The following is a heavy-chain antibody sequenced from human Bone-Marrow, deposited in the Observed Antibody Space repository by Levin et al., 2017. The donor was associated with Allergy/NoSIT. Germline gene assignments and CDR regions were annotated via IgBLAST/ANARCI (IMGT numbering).Heavy chain of an antibody. J-gene: IGHJ4*02. CDR3: ARSLRRENFDY. V-gene: IGHV4-59*01. Sequence: SPTLSLPCTVSGDSLRSYYWSWLRQPPGKRLEWIAYISYSGSTNYNPSLKSRVTLSVDTSKNHFSLNLTSVTAADTAVYYCARSLRRENFDYWGQGILVTVSS. CDR2: ISYSGST. CDR1: GDSLRSYY. D-gene: IGHD5-24*01.